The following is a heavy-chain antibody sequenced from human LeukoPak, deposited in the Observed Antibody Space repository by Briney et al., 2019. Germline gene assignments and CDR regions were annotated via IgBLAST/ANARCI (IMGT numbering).Heavy chain of an antibody. J-gene: IGHJ4*02. CDR3: HVDYGGYEGFDY. V-gene: IGHV1-69*01. CDR1: GGTFSSYA. CDR2: IIPIFGTA. Sequence: SVKVSCKASGGTFSSYAISWVRQAPGQGLEWMGGIIPIFGTANYAQKFQGRATITADESTSTAYMELSSLRSEDTAVYYCHVDYGGYEGFDYWGQGTLVTVSS. D-gene: IGHD4-17*01.